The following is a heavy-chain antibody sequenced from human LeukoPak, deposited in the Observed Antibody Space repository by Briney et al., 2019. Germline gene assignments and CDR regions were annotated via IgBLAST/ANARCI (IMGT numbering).Heavy chain of an antibody. D-gene: IGHD6-19*01. Sequence: ASVKVSCKTSGYTFTNFGVNWVRQAPGQGLEWMGWISAYNGNTNYAQKLQGRVTMTTDTSTSTAYMELRSLRSDDTAVYYCARDVSGSGIAVAGASFDYWGQGTLVTVSS. J-gene: IGHJ4*02. CDR2: ISAYNGNT. CDR1: GYTFTNFG. V-gene: IGHV1-18*01. CDR3: ARDVSGSGIAVAGASFDY.